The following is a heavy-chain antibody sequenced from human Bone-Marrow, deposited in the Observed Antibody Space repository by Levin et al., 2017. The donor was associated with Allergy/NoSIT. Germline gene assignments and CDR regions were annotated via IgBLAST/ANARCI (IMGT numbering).Heavy chain of an antibody. D-gene: IGHD6-19*01. CDR3: AKEGLAVAGYYFDS. J-gene: IGHJ4*02. CDR1: GFTFSSYA. V-gene: IGHV3-23*01. Sequence: GESLKISCAASGFTFSSYAMSWVRQAPGKGLEWVSSISGSGTITHYPESVKGRFTISRDISKNMLHLQMNSLRAEDTAIYFCAKEGLAVAGYYFDSWGQGTLVTVSS. CDR2: ISGSGTIT.